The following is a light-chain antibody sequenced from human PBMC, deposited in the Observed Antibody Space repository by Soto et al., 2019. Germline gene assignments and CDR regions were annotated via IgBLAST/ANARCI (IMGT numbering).Light chain of an antibody. V-gene: IGLV2-14*02. CDR1: SSDVGSYNL. CDR3: SSYTTSSTLYV. Sequence: LTQPASVSGSPGQSITISCTGTSSDVGSYNLVSWYQQHPGKAPKLMIYDVRNRPSGISNRFSGSKSGNTASLTISGLQAEDEADYYCSSYTTSSTLYVFGTGTKVTVL. CDR2: DVR. J-gene: IGLJ1*01.